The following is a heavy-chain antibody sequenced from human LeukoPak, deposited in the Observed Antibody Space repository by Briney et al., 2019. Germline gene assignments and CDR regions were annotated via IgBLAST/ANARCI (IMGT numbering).Heavy chain of an antibody. CDR2: ISSSSSYI. CDR1: GFTFSSYS. V-gene: IGHV3-21*01. CDR3: AREARGDVDTAMAPFDL. J-gene: IGHJ2*01. Sequence: PGGSLRLSCAASGFTFSSYSMNWVRQAPGKGLEWVSSISSSSSYIYYADSVKGRFTISRDNAKNSLYLQMNSLRAEDTAVYYCAREARGDVDTAMAPFDLWGRGTLVTVSS. D-gene: IGHD5-18*01.